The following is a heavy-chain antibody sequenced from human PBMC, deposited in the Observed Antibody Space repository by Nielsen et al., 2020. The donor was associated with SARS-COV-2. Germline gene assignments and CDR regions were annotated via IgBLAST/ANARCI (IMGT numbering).Heavy chain of an antibody. J-gene: IGHJ6*02. V-gene: IGHV3-66*01. CDR1: GFTVSSNY. Sequence: GESLKISCAASGFTVSSNYMSWVRQAPGKGLEWVSVIYSGGSTYYADSVKGRFTISRDNSKNTLYLQMNSLRAEDTAVYYCARDPTSYYDILTGYYYGMDVWGQGTTVTVSS. CDR2: IYSGGST. CDR3: ARDPTSYYDILTGYYYGMDV. D-gene: IGHD3-9*01.